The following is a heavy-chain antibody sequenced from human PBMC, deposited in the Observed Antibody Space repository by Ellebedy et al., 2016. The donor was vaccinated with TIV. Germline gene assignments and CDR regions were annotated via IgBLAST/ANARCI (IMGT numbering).Heavy chain of an antibody. V-gene: IGHV4-59*08. D-gene: IGHD3-22*01. Sequence: MPGGSLRLSCTVSGGSIRNYYWSWIRQSPGKGLEWIGYVFYTGTTNYNPSLQSRVTMSLDTSKKQFSLRLRSVTAADTAVYYCARKNPDSKSIDNWGQGTLVTVSS. CDR1: GGSIRNYY. J-gene: IGHJ4*02. CDR2: VFYTGTT. CDR3: ARKNPDSKSIDN.